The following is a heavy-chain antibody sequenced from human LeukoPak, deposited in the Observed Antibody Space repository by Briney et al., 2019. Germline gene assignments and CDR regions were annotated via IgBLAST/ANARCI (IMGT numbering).Heavy chain of an antibody. CDR1: GFTFSSYG. D-gene: IGHD3-10*01. CDR3: ARDTYYYGSGSSGPDY. Sequence: GGSLRLSCAASGFTFSSYGAHWVRQAPGKGLEWVAVIWYDGSNRYYADSVKGRFTISRDNSKNTLYLQMNSVRAEDTAVYYCARDTYYYGSGSSGPDYWGQGTLVTVSS. V-gene: IGHV3-33*01. CDR2: IWYDGSNR. J-gene: IGHJ4*02.